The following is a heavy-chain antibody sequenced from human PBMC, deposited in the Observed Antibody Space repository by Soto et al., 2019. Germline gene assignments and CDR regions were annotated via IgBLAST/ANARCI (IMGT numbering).Heavy chain of an antibody. Sequence: PGGSLRLSCAASGFTFSDYYMSWIRQAPGKGLEWVSYISSSSSYTNYADSVKGRFTISRDNAKNSLYLQMNSLRAEDTAVYYCARVQTEKSYYGMDVWGQGTTVTVSS. CDR1: GFTFSDYY. V-gene: IGHV3-11*06. CDR2: ISSSSSYT. J-gene: IGHJ6*02. CDR3: ARVQTEKSYYGMDV.